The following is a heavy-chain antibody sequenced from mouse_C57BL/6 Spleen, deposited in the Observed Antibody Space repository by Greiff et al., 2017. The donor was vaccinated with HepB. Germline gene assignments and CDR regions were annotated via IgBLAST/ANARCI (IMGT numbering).Heavy chain of an antibody. D-gene: IGHD1-1*01. Sequence: VQLQQPGAELVKPGASVKLSCKASGYTFTSYWMHWVKQRPGQGLEWIGMIHPNSGNTNYNEKFKSKATLTVDKSSSTAYMQLSSLTSEDSAVYYCARGGYGSSYGFAYWGQGTLVTVSA. V-gene: IGHV1-64*01. CDR1: GYTFTSYW. CDR3: ARGGYGSSYGFAY. CDR2: IHPNSGNT. J-gene: IGHJ3*01.